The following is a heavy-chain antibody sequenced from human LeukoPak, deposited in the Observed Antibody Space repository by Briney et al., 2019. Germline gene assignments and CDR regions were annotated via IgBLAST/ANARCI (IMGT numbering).Heavy chain of an antibody. V-gene: IGHV1-2*04. CDR3: ARSFMIPSQFDY. J-gene: IGHJ4*02. CDR1: GYTFTGYY. D-gene: IGHD3-16*01. CDR2: INPNSGGT. Sequence: ASVKVSCKASGYTFTGYYMHWVRQVPGQGLEWMGWINPNSGGTNYAQKFQGWVTMTRDTSISTAYMELSRLRSDDTAVYYCARSFMIPSQFDYWGQGTLVTVSS.